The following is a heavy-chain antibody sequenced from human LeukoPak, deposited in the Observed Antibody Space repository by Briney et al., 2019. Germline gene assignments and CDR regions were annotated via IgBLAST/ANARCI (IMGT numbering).Heavy chain of an antibody. CDR3: ATGSQIREADY. CDR1: GFTFSSYS. V-gene: IGHV3-21*04. J-gene: IGHJ4*02. D-gene: IGHD3-10*01. CDR2: ISSSSSYI. Sequence: GGSLRLSCAASGFTFSSYSMNWVRQAPGKGLEWVSSISSSSSYIYYADSVKGRFTISRDNAKNSLYLQMNSLRAEDTAVYYCATGSQIREADYWGQGTLVTVSS.